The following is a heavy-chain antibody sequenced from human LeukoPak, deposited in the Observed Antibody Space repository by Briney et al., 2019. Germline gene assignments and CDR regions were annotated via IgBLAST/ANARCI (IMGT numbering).Heavy chain of an antibody. CDR2: IRSKAYGGTT. J-gene: IGHJ4*02. CDR3: TAQQWLVLFDIEDY. Sequence: GGSLRLSCTASGFTFGDYAMSWVRQAPGKGLEWVGFIRSKAYGGTTEYAASVKGRFTISRDDSKSIAYLQMNSLKTEDTAVYYCTAQQWLVLFDIEDYWGQGTLVTVSS. D-gene: IGHD6-19*01. CDR1: GFTFGDYA. V-gene: IGHV3-49*04.